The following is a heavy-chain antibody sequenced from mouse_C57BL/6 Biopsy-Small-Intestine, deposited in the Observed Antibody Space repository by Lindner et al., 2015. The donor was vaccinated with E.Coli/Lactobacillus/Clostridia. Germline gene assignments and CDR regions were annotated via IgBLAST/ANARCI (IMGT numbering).Heavy chain of an antibody. D-gene: IGHD2-12*01. Sequence: VQLQESGAELARPGASVKLSCKASGYTFTSFRISWVKQRTGQGLEWIGEIYPRSGNTYYNEKFKDKATLTADKSSSTACMELRSLTSEDSAVYFCANIYDGYWGQGSTLTVSS. CDR3: ANIYDGY. CDR2: IYPRSGNT. V-gene: IGHV1-81*01. CDR1: GYTFTSFR. J-gene: IGHJ2*01.